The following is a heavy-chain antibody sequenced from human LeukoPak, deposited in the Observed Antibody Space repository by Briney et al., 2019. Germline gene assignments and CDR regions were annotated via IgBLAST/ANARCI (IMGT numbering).Heavy chain of an antibody. CDR1: GGTFSSYA. Sequence: SVKVSCKASGGTFSSYAISWVRQAPGQGLEWMGGIIPIFGTANYAQKFRGRVTITADESTSTAYMEPSSLRSEDTAVYYCARDVWGSGRYGFDYWGQGTLVTVSS. J-gene: IGHJ4*02. V-gene: IGHV1-69*13. D-gene: IGHD2-15*01. CDR3: ARDVWGSGRYGFDY. CDR2: IIPIFGTA.